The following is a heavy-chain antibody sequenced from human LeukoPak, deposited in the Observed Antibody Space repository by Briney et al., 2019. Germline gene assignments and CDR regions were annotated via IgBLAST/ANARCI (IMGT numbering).Heavy chain of an antibody. J-gene: IGHJ4*02. Sequence: GGSLRLSCAASGFTFSSYAMHWVRQAPGKGLEYVSAISSNGGSTYYANSVKGRFTISRDNSKNTLYLQMGSLRAEDMAVYYCARLASRAYWGQGTLVTVSS. V-gene: IGHV3-64*01. CDR2: ISSNGGST. CDR1: GFTFSSYA. CDR3: ARLASRAY. D-gene: IGHD2-2*01.